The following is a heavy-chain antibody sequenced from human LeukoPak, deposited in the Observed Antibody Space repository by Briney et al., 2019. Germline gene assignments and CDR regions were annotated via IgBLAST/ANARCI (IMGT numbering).Heavy chain of an antibody. V-gene: IGHV4-4*07. Sequence: PSETLSLTCTVSGGSISSYYWSWIRQPAGKGLEWIGRIYTSGSTSYDPSLKGRVAMSVDTSKNQFSLKLSSVTAADTAVYYCARVLFRAFDPWGQGTMVTVSS. D-gene: IGHD2/OR15-2a*01. CDR3: ARVLFRAFDP. CDR2: IYTSGST. CDR1: GGSISSYY. J-gene: IGHJ3*01.